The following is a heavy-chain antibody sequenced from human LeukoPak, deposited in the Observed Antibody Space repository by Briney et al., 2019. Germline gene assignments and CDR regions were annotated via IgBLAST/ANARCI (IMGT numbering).Heavy chain of an antibody. D-gene: IGHD3-22*01. J-gene: IGHJ4*02. Sequence: PGGSLRLSCAASGFTFSAHSMNWVRQAPGKGLEWVSSISTGSSYIYYADSVKGRFTISRENAKNSLYLQMNSLRAEDTAVYYCARDSTPYDSSGYCYDYWGQGTLVTVSS. CDR1: GFTFSAHS. CDR2: ISTGSSYI. CDR3: ARDSTPYDSSGYCYDY. V-gene: IGHV3-21*01.